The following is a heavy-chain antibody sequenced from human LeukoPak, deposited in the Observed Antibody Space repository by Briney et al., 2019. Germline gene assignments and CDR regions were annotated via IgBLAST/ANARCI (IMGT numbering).Heavy chain of an antibody. CDR3: ARIAAAGPPPYYYYYYMDV. D-gene: IGHD6-13*01. J-gene: IGHJ6*03. CDR2: IYYSGST. Sequence: SETLSLTCTVSGGSISSSSYYWGWIRQPPGKGLEWIGSIYYSGSTYYNPSLKSRVTISVDTSKNQFSLKLSSVTAADTAVYYCARIAAAGPPPYYYYYYMDVWGKGTTVTVSS. V-gene: IGHV4-39*07. CDR1: GGSISSSSYY.